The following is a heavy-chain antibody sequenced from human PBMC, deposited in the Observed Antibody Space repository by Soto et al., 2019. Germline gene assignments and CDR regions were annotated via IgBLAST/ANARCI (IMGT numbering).Heavy chain of an antibody. V-gene: IGHV3-30*18. J-gene: IGHJ4*02. Sequence: QVNLVESGGGVVKPGRSLRLSCEASGFTLSSYGMHWVRQAPGKGLEWVAALSKDGNNKYYADSVKGRFTISKDNSKNTLYVKMNSLSAEDTDVYYCAKGRGGWSFDYWGQGTLVTVSS. CDR1: GFTLSSYG. CDR3: AKGRGGWSFDY. D-gene: IGHD6-19*01. CDR2: LSKDGNNK.